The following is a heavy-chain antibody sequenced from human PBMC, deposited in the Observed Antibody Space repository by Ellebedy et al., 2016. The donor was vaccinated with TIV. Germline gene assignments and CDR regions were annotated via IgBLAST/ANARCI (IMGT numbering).Heavy chain of an antibody. D-gene: IGHD5-18*01. CDR3: AKSGSGYRNEKLYYFDY. CDR2: ISWNSGSI. CDR1: GFKFDAYA. V-gene: IGHV3-9*01. J-gene: IGHJ4*02. Sequence: SLKISXAASGFKFDAYAMDWVRQAPGKGLEWVSGISWNSGSIGYADSVKGRFTISRDNAKKSLYLQMNSLRGEDTALYYCAKSGSGYRNEKLYYFDYWGQGTLVTVSS.